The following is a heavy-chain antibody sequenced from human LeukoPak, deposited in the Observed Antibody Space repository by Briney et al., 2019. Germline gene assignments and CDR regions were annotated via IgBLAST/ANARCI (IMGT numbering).Heavy chain of an antibody. V-gene: IGHV1-69*13. J-gene: IGHJ6*02. CDR3: ARDDSLVAAAGVYYYYGMDV. CDR1: GSTFSSYA. CDR2: IIPIFGTA. Sequence: GASVKVSCKASGSTFSSYAISWVRQAPGQGLEWMGGIIPIFGTANYAQKFQGRVTITADESTSTAYMELSSLRSEDTAVYYCARDDSLVAAAGVYYYYGMDVWGQGTTVTVSS. D-gene: IGHD6-13*01.